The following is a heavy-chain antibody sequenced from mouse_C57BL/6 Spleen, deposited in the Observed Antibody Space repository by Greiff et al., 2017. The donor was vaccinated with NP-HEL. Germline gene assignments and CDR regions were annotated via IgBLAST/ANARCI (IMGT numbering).Heavy chain of an antibody. CDR2: INPNNGGT. V-gene: IGHV1-18*01. D-gene: IGHD2-5*01. CDR3: ARNSNYRDYYAMDY. CDR1: GYTFTDYN. Sequence: EVKLLESGPELVKPGASVKIPCKASGYTFTDYNMDWVKQSHGKSLEWIGDINPNNGGTIYNQKFKGKATLTVDKSSSTAYMELRSLTSEDTAVYYCARNSNYRDYYAMDYWGQGTSVTVSS. J-gene: IGHJ4*01.